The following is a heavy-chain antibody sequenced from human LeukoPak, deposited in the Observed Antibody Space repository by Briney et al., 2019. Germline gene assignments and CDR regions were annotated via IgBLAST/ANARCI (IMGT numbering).Heavy chain of an antibody. J-gene: IGHJ6*04. CDR1: GGTFSSYA. CDR3: ARCHASGVVVPAALDYYYYGMDV. V-gene: IGHV1-69*13. D-gene: IGHD2-2*01. CDR2: IIPIFGTA. Sequence: SVKVSCKASGGTFSSYAIGWVRQAPGQGLEWMGGIIPIFGTANYAQKFQGRVTITADESTSTAYMELSSLRSEDTAVYYCARCHASGVVVPAALDYYYYGMDVWGKGTTVTVSS.